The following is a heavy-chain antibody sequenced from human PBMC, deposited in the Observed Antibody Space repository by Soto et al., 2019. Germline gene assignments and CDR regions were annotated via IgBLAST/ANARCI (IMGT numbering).Heavy chain of an antibody. D-gene: IGHD2-2*01. CDR3: ARAVGDCSSTSCPDPYYYYYYGMDV. Sequence: PSETLSLTCAVSGGSISSSNWWSWVRQPPGKGLEWIGEIYHSGSTNYNPSLKSRVTISVEKSKNQFSLKLSSVTAADTAVYYCARAVGDCSSTSCPDPYYYYYYGMDVWGQGTTVTVSS. CDR1: GGSISSSNW. V-gene: IGHV4-4*02. CDR2: IYHSGST. J-gene: IGHJ6*02.